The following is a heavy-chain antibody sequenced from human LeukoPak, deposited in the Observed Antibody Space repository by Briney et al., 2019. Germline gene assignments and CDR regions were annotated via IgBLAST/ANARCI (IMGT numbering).Heavy chain of an antibody. V-gene: IGHV3-21*01. Sequence: GGSLRLSCAASGFTFSSYSMNWVRQAPGKGLEWVSSISSSSSYIYYADSVKGRFTISRDNAKNSLYLQMNSLRAEDTAVYYCAREGIQLWLTHYYMDVWGKGTTVTISS. D-gene: IGHD5-18*01. CDR2: ISSSSSYI. J-gene: IGHJ6*03. CDR3: AREGIQLWLTHYYMDV. CDR1: GFTFSSYS.